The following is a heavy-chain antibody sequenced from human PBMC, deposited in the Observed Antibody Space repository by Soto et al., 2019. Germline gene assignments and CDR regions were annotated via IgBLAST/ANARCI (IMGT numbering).Heavy chain of an antibody. CDR1: GFTFSSHW. V-gene: IGHV3-74*01. D-gene: IGHD3-22*01. Sequence: EVQLVESGGGSVQPGGSLRRHCAASGFTFSSHWMYWVRQAPGKGLFWVSRINSEGSSRRYADSVNGRFTVSRDNAKNTLHLQMNSLRAEDTAVYYCAREATYSSGRGMDVWGQGTLVTVSS. J-gene: IGHJ4*02. CDR3: AREATYSSGRGMDV. CDR2: INSEGSSR.